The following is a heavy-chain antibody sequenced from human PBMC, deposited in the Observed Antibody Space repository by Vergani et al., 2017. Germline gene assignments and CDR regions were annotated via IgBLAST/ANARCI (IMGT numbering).Heavy chain of an antibody. V-gene: IGHV1-2*02. Sequence: QVQLVQSGAEVKKPGATVKVSCKASGYTFTGYYMNWVRKAPGKGLEWMGWINPNRGGTNYAQKFQGRVTMTRDTSISTAYMELSRMRSDDTAVYYCARSYPIIVVVPAVSFDFWGQGTLVTVSS. J-gene: IGHJ4*02. CDR3: ARSYPIIVVVPAVSFDF. CDR2: INPNRGGT. D-gene: IGHD2-2*01. CDR1: GYTFTGYY.